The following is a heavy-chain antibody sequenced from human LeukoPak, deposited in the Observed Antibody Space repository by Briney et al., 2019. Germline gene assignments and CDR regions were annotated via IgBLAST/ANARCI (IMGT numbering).Heavy chain of an antibody. CDR1: GFTFSSYS. V-gene: IGHV3-21*01. J-gene: IGHJ4*02. CDR2: ISSSSSYI. CDR3: ASQVVPAARVNY. Sequence: PGGSLRLSCAASGFTFSSYSMNWVRQAPGKGLGWVSSISSSSSYIYYADSAKGRFTSSRDNAKNSLYLQMNSLRAEDTAVSYCASQVVPAARVNYWGQGTLVTVSS. D-gene: IGHD2-2*01.